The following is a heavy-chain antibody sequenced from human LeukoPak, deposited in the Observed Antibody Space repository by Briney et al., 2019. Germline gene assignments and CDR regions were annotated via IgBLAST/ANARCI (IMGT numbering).Heavy chain of an antibody. V-gene: IGHV4-30-4*01. CDR1: GGSISSGDYY. CDR2: IYYSGST. D-gene: IGHD2-21*02. Sequence: PSQTLSLTCTVSGGSISSGDYYWSWIRQPPGKGLEWIGYIYYSGSTYYNPSLKSRVTISVDTSKNQFPLKLSSVTAADTAVYFCARARVVTAIRPPTFDSWGQGTLVTVSS. CDR3: ARARVVTAIRPPTFDS. J-gene: IGHJ4*02.